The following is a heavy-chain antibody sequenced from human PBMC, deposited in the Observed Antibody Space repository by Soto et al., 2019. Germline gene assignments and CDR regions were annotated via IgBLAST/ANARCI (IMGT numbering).Heavy chain of an antibody. CDR2: IIPIFGTA. CDR3: AREVVIDYGDSRSFDY. V-gene: IGHV1-69*06. CDR1: GGTFSSYA. Sequence: ASVKVSCKASGGTFSSYAISWVRQAPGQGLEWMGGIIPIFGTANYAQKFQGRVTITADNSKNTLYLQMNSLRAEDTAVYYCAREVVIDYGDSRSFDYWGQGTLVTVSS. J-gene: IGHJ4*02. D-gene: IGHD4-17*01.